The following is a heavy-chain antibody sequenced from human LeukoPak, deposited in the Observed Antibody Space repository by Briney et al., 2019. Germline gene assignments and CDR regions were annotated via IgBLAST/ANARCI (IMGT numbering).Heavy chain of an antibody. Sequence: GGSLRLSCAASGFTFSSYSMNWVRQTPGKGLEWVSYISSSSSTMYYADSVKGRFTISRDNAKNSLYLQMNSLRAEDTAVYYCARVFWETVNTGYYSDFWGQGTLVTVSS. J-gene: IGHJ4*02. V-gene: IGHV3-48*04. CDR2: ISSSSSTM. CDR3: ARVFWETVNTGYYSDF. CDR1: GFTFSSYS. D-gene: IGHD3-22*01.